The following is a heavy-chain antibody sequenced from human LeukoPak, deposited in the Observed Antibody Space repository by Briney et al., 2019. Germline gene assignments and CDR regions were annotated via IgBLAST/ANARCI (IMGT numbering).Heavy chain of an antibody. Sequence: ASVKVSCKASGGTFSSYAISWVRQAPGQGLEWMGGIIPIFGTANYAQKFQGRVTITADKSTSTAYMELSSLRSEDTAVYYCARVGPGRADAFDIWGQGTMVTVSS. CDR3: ARVGPGRADAFDI. J-gene: IGHJ3*02. CDR1: GGTFSSYA. V-gene: IGHV1-69*06. D-gene: IGHD1-26*01. CDR2: IIPIFGTA.